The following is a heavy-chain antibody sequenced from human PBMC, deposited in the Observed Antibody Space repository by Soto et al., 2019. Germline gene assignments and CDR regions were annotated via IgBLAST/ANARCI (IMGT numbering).Heavy chain of an antibody. Sequence: SETLSLTCAVYGGSFSGYYWSWIRQPPGKGLEWIGEINHSGSTYYNPSLKSRVTISVDTSKNQFSLKLSSVTAADPAVYYCASCSGWYRRNCFDPLGQGTLVTV. CDR1: GGSFSGYY. V-gene: IGHV4-34*01. CDR2: INHSGST. CDR3: ASCSGWYRRNCFDP. J-gene: IGHJ5*02. D-gene: IGHD6-19*01.